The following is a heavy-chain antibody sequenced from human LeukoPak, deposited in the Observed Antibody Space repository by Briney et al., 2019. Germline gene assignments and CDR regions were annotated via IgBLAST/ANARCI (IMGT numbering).Heavy chain of an antibody. J-gene: IGHJ5*02. Sequence: PSETLSLTCTVSGGSMSSGDYYWTRIRQPPGKGLEWIGYIYYSGSTYYNPSLKSRVTISVDTSKNQFSLKLSSVTAADTAVYYCARGHIVVVTAQLNWFDPWGQGTLVTVSS. D-gene: IGHD2-21*02. V-gene: IGHV4-30-4*01. CDR2: IYYSGST. CDR3: ARGHIVVVTAQLNWFDP. CDR1: GGSMSSGDYY.